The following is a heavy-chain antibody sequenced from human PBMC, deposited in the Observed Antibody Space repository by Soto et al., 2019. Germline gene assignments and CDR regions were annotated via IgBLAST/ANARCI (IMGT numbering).Heavy chain of an antibody. D-gene: IGHD6-13*01. CDR2: ISAYNGNT. V-gene: IGHV1-18*01. Sequence: ASVKVSCKASGYTFTSYGISWVRQAPGQGLEWMGWISAYNGNTNYAQKLQGRVTMTTDTSTSTAYMELRSLRSDDTAVYYCARDRPRVQAAAGRDFDYWGQGTLVTVSS. J-gene: IGHJ4*02. CDR1: GYTFTSYG. CDR3: ARDRPRVQAAAGRDFDY.